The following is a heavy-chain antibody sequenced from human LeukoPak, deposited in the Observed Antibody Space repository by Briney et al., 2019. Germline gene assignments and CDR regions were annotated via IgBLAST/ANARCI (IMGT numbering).Heavy chain of an antibody. D-gene: IGHD2-15*01. V-gene: IGHV4-59*01. J-gene: IGHJ5*02. CDR2: IYYSGST. CDR3: AGRYSSGYNWFDP. Sequence: SETPSLTCTVSGGSISSYYWSWIRQPPGKGLEWIGYIYYSGSTNYNPSLKSRVTISVDTSKNQLSLKLSSVTAADTAVYYCAGRYSSGYNWFDPRGQGTLVTVSS. CDR1: GGSISSYY.